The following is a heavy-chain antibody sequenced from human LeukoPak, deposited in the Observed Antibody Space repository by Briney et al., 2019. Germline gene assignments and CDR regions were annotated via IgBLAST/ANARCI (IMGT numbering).Heavy chain of an antibody. J-gene: IGHJ5*02. Sequence: QTGGSLRLSCAASGFTFSSYAMSWVRQAPGKGLEWVAVTVGGGDGTYYADSVKGRFTISRDNSKNTLYLHMNSLRAEDTAVYYCAKPPMTTVTTRWFDPWGQGTLVTVSS. CDR1: GFTFSSYA. V-gene: IGHV3-23*01. CDR2: TVGGGDGT. CDR3: AKPPMTTVTTRWFDP. D-gene: IGHD4-17*01.